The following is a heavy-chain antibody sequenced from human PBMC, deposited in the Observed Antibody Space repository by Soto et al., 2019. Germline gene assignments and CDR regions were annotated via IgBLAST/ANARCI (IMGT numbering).Heavy chain of an antibody. CDR1: GFTFSTYA. CDR2: ISGSGSSST. Sequence: PGGSLRLSCAASGFTFSTYAMSWVRQAPGKGLEWVSAISGSGSSSTYYADSVKGRFTISRDNSKNTLYPQMNSLRAEDTAVYYCAKDPIVGPDHYFNHWGQGTLVTVSS. V-gene: IGHV3-23*01. CDR3: AKDPIVGPDHYFNH. D-gene: IGHD2-21*01. J-gene: IGHJ1*01.